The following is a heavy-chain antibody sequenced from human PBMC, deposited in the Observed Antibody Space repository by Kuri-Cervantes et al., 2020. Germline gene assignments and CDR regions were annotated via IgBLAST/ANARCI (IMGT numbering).Heavy chain of an antibody. CDR2: INPNSGGT. D-gene: IGHD3/OR15-3a*01. J-gene: IGHJ4*02. CDR3: ARGGTHYDFWSYSLYYFDY. Sequence: ASVKVSCKASGYTFTGYYMHWVRQAPGQGLEWMGWINPNSGGTNYAQKFQGRVTMTRDTSKGTAYLELRNLRSEDTAVYYCARGGTHYDFWSYSLYYFDYWGQGTLVTVSS. CDR1: GYTFTGYY. V-gene: IGHV1-2*02.